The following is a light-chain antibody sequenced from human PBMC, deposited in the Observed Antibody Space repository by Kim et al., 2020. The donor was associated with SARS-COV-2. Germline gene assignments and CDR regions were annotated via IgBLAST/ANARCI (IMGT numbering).Light chain of an antibody. J-gene: IGLJ3*02. Sequence: APGKTARITCGGNNIGSKNVHWYQQKPGQAPVLVIYYNNDRPSGIPERVSGSNSENTATLTISRVEAGDEADYYCQTWDSNSDHRVFGGGTQLTVL. V-gene: IGLV3-21*04. CDR1: NIGSKN. CDR2: YNN. CDR3: QTWDSNSDHRV.